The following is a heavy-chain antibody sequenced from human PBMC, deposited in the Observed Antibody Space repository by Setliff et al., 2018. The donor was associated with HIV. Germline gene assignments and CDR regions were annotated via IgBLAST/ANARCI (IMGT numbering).Heavy chain of an antibody. CDR2: IIPVYHTT. CDR1: GGAFTSYA. CDR3: APDFGDNWFDP. J-gene: IGHJ5*02. V-gene: IGHV1-69*06. Sequence: SVKVSCKASGGAFTSYAFSWVRQAPGQGLEWMGRIIPVYHTTDYAPQFQGRVTITADKSTSTVYMDLSNLRSDDTATYYCAPDFGDNWFDPWGQGTVVTVSS. D-gene: IGHD4-17*01.